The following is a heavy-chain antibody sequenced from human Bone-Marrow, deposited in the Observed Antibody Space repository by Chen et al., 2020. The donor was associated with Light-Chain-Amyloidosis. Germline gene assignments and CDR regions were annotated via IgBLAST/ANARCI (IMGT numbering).Heavy chain of an antibody. CDR3: AKGHRYCSGGSCYSTFGDY. J-gene: IGHJ4*02. D-gene: IGHD2-15*01. CDR2: ISCNSGSI. Sequence: EVQLVESGGGLVQPGRSLRLSCAASGFTFDDYAMHWVRQAPGKGLEWVSGISCNSGSIGYADSVKGRFTISRDNAKNSLYLQMNSLRAEDTALYYCAKGHRYCSGGSCYSTFGDYWGQGTLVTVSS. CDR1: GFTFDDYA. V-gene: IGHV3-9*01.